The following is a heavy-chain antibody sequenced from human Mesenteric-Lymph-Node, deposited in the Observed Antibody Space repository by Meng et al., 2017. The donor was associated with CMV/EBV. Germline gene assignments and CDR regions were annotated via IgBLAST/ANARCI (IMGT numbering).Heavy chain of an antibody. CDR3: ARAGPYSSSRHWDY. CDR2: ISWNSGSI. V-gene: IGHV3-9*01. D-gene: IGHD6-13*01. Sequence: SLKISCAASGFTFDDYAMHWVRQAPGKGLEWVSGISWNSGSIGYADSVKGRFTISRDNAKISLYLQMNSLRAEDTAVYYCARAGPYSSSRHWDYWGQGTLVTVSS. J-gene: IGHJ4*02. CDR1: GFTFDDYA.